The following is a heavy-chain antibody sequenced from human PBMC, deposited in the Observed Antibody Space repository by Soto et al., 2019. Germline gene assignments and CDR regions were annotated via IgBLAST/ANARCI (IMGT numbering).Heavy chain of an antibody. CDR2: IIPLLDIA. V-gene: IGHV1-69*08. J-gene: IGHJ4*02. D-gene: IGHD5-12*01. CDR1: GGTFSNDI. CDR3: VRDSPIGSTYSGYDGIDY. Sequence: QVQLVQSGAEVKKPGSSVKVSCKASGGTFSNDIITWVRQAPGQGLEWMGRIIPLLDIANYAQKFQGRVTITTDKSTCTDYRELNSLRSEDTAVYYCVRDSPIGSTYSGYDGIDYCGQGILVSVSS.